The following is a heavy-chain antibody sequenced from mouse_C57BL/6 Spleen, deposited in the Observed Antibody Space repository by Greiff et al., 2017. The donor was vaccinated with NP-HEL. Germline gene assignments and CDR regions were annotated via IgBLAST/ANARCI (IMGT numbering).Heavy chain of an antibody. CDR1: GFTFSDYG. J-gene: IGHJ2*01. CDR3: ASSYYGSRGYFDY. CDR2: ISSGSSTI. V-gene: IGHV5-17*01. D-gene: IGHD1-1*01. Sequence: EVKLMESGGGLVKPGGSLKLSCAASGFTFSDYGMHWVRQAPEKGLEWVAYISSGSSTIYYADTVKGRFTISRDNAKNTLFLQMTSLRSEDTAMYYCASSYYGSRGYFDYWGQGTTLTVSS.